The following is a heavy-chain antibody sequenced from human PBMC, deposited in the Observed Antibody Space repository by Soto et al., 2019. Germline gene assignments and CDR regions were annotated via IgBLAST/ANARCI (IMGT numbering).Heavy chain of an antibody. D-gene: IGHD2-15*01. CDR3: ARGDVGVVVVGHFDY. J-gene: IGHJ4*02. Sequence: QVQLQESGPGLVKPSQTLSLTCTVSGGSISSGGYYWSWIRQHPGKGLEWIGYIYYSGSTYYNPSLKSRVTISVDTSKNQFSLKLSSVTAADTAVYYCARGDVGVVVVGHFDYWGQGTLVTVSS. CDR1: GGSISSGGYY. V-gene: IGHV4-31*03. CDR2: IYYSGST.